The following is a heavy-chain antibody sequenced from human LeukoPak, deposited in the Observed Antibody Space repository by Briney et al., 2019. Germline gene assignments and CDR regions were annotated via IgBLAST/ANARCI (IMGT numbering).Heavy chain of an antibody. J-gene: IGHJ6*02. V-gene: IGHV5-51*01. D-gene: IGHD3-22*01. Sequence: GESLKISCKGSGYSFTSYWIGWVRQMPGKGLEWMGIMYPGDSDTRYSPSFQGQVTISADKSISTAYLQWSSLKASDTAMYYCARVGNNHYYHSNKNYYYGMDVWGQGTTVTVSS. CDR2: MYPGDSDT. CDR1: GYSFTSYW. CDR3: ARVGNNHYYHSNKNYYYGMDV.